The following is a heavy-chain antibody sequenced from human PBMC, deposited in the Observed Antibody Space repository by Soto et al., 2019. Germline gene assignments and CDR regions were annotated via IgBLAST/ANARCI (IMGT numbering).Heavy chain of an antibody. J-gene: IGHJ6*02. CDR3: AKDLGTVTTIFQIYYYYGMDV. CDR2: ISYDGSNK. Sequence: HPGGSLRLSCAASGFTFSSYGMHWVRQAPGKGLEWVAVISYDGSNKYYADSVKGRFTISRDNSKNTLYLQMNSLRAEDTAVYYCAKDLGTVTTIFQIYYYYGMDVWGQGTTVTVSS. CDR1: GFTFSSYG. D-gene: IGHD4-17*01. V-gene: IGHV3-30*18.